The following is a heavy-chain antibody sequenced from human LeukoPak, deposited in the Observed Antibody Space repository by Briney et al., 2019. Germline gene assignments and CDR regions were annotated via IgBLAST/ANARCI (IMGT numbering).Heavy chain of an antibody. CDR1: GFTFSTYG. D-gene: IGHD1-1*01. J-gene: IGHJ4*02. CDR2: IGTTIGCT. CDR3: ARGRGSDWNFDY. Sequence: GGSLRLSCTASGFTFSTYGMNWVRQAPGKGLEWVSSIGTTIGCTNYADSMKGRFTISRDNAKNLLNLQMNSLRVEDTAVYYCARGRGSDWNFDYWGQGTLVTVSS. V-gene: IGHV3-21*01.